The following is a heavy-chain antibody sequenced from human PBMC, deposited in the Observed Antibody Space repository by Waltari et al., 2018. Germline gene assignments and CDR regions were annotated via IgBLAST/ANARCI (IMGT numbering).Heavy chain of an antibody. CDR1: GFTVGNNF. D-gene: IGHD1-1*01. CDR2: IYSGGST. Sequence: EVQLVESGGDLIQPGGSLRLSCAASGFTVGNNFMGWVRQAPGKGLDWVSVIYSGGSTNYIDSVGSRFTISRDSSKNTLYLQMNSLRAEDTAVYYCAKVDNVGLNNYWGQGTLVTVSS. J-gene: IGHJ4*02. V-gene: IGHV3-53*01. CDR3: AKVDNVGLNNY.